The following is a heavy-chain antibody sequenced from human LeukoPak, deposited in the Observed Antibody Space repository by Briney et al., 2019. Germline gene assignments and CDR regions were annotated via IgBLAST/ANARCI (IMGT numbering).Heavy chain of an antibody. D-gene: IGHD3/OR15-3a*01. Sequence: GGSLRLSCAASGFTFSSYAMSWVRQAPGKGLEWVANIKEDGSEKYYVDSVKGRFTISRDNAKNSLYLQMNSLRVEDTAVYYCARTRTRFDPWGQGALVTVSS. CDR3: ARTRTRFDP. J-gene: IGHJ5*02. CDR1: GFTFSSYA. V-gene: IGHV3-7*01. CDR2: IKEDGSEK.